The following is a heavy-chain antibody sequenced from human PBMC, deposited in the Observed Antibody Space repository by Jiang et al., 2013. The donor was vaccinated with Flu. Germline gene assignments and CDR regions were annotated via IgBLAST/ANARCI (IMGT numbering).Heavy chain of an antibody. Sequence: SSYAISWVRQAPGQGLEWMGGIIPIFGTANYAQKFQGRVTITANKSTSTAYMELSSLRSEDTAVYYCALGYYGGKATTRAWFDPWGQGTLVTVSS. CDR3: ALGYYGGKATTRAWFDP. D-gene: IGHD3-16*01. J-gene: IGHJ5*02. CDR2: IIPIFGTA. V-gene: IGHV1-69*06. CDR1: SSYA.